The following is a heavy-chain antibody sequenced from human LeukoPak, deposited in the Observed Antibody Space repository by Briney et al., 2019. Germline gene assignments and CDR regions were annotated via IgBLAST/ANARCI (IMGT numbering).Heavy chain of an antibody. Sequence: PGGSLRLSCAATGFTFSDYYMTWIRKAPGKALEWVSYIGSSGGTKYSTDSVKGRFTISRDNSKSSVFLQMNSLRAEDTAVYYCAELGITMIGGVWGKGTTVTISS. CDR3: AELGITMIGGV. CDR1: GFTFSDYY. J-gene: IGHJ6*04. V-gene: IGHV3-11*04. D-gene: IGHD3-10*02. CDR2: IGSSGGTK.